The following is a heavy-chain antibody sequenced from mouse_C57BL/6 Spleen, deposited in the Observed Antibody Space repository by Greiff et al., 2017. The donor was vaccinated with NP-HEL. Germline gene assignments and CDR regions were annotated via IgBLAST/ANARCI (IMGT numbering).Heavy chain of an antibody. J-gene: IGHJ4*01. Sequence: EVQGVESGGGLVKPGGSLKLSCAASGFTFSDYGMHWVRQAPEKGLEWVAYISSGSSTIYYADTVKGRFTISRDNAKNTLFLQMTSLRSEDTAMYYCARIYYYGSSYENAMDYWGQGTSVTVSS. CDR3: ARIYYYGSSYENAMDY. D-gene: IGHD1-1*01. V-gene: IGHV5-17*01. CDR2: ISSGSSTI. CDR1: GFTFSDYG.